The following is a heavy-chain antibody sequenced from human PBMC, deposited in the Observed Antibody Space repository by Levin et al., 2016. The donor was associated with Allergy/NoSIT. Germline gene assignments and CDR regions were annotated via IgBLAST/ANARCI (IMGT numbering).Heavy chain of an antibody. CDR1: GGSISSGGYS. Sequence: SETLSLTCAVSGGSISSGGYSWSWIRQPPGKGLEWIGYIYHSGATYYSSSLKSRVTISLDRSKNQFSLTLNSVTAADTAVYYCANRGYLSGPDVFDIWGQGAMVTVSS. CDR3: ANRGYLSGPDVFDI. V-gene: IGHV4-30-2*01. CDR2: IYHSGAT. D-gene: IGHD2-15*01. J-gene: IGHJ3*02.